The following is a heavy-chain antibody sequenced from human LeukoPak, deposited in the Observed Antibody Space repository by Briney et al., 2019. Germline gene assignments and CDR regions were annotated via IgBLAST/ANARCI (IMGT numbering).Heavy chain of an antibody. CDR2: GSGGST. V-gene: IGHV3-23*01. J-gene: IGHJ3*02. Sequence: GSGGSTYYADSVKGRFTISRDNSKNTLYLQMNSLRAEDTAVYYCARDIGDFWSGYPDAFDIWGQGTMVTVSP. CDR3: ARDIGDFWSGYPDAFDI. D-gene: IGHD3-3*01.